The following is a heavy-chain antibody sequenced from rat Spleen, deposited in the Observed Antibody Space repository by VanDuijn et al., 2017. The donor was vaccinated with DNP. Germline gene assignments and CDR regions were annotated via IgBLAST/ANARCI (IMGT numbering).Heavy chain of an antibody. CDR3: ARWTRYFDY. CDR1: GYSITSNY. Sequence: EVQLQESGSGLGKPSQSLSLTCSVTGYSITSNYWGWIRKFPGNKMEYIGHISYSGNTNYNPSLQIRISINRDTSKNHFFLHLNSVTTEDTATYYCARWTRYFDYWGQGVMVTVSS. CDR2: ISYSGNT. V-gene: IGHV3-1*01. D-gene: IGHD1-7*01. J-gene: IGHJ2*01.